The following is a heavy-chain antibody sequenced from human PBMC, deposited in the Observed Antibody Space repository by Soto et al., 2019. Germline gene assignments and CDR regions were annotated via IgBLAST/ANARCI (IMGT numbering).Heavy chain of an antibody. D-gene: IGHD3-22*01. CDR2: ISYDGSNK. CDR1: GFTFRSYA. V-gene: IGHV3-30-3*01. J-gene: IGHJ4*02. CDR3: VRSMIIVVRLIGLDY. Sequence: GGSLRLSCGASGFTFRSYAMHWVRQTPGKGLEWVAVISYDGSNKHYADSVKGRFSISRDNSKNMLYPQMDSLSTEDTAVYYCVRSMIIVVRLIGLDYWGQGTLVTVSS.